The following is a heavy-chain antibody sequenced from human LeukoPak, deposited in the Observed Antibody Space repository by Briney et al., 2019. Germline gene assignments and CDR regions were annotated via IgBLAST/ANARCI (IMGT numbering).Heavy chain of an antibody. CDR2: IKEDGGEM. J-gene: IGHJ4*02. V-gene: IGHV3-7*01. CDR1: GIRFNDYW. D-gene: IGHD3-16*01. CDR3: ARDLLARGIFAY. Sequence: GGSLRLSCTVSGIRFNDYWMSWVRQAPGKGLEWVANIKEDGGEMYYVDSVKGRFIISRDNAKNSLYLQMHSLRAEDTAVYYCARDLLARGIFAYWGQGTLVTVSS.